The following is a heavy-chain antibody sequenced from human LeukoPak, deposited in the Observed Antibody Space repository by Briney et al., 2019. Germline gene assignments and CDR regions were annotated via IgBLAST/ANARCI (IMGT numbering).Heavy chain of an antibody. J-gene: IGHJ4*02. CDR1: GFTFNSYW. CDR3: ARYNSAWKTDDY. CDR2: IKQDGSDK. V-gene: IGHV3-7*03. D-gene: IGHD6-19*01. Sequence: GGSLRLSCAAFGFTFNSYWMTWVRQAPGKGLEWVADIKQDGSDKYYAGSVKGRFTISRDNAKNSLYLQMNSLRAEDTAVYFCARYNSAWKTDDYWGQGTLVTVSS.